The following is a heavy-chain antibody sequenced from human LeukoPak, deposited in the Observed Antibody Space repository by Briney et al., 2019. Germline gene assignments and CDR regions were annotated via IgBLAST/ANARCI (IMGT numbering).Heavy chain of an antibody. D-gene: IGHD3-16*01. CDR3: ATDVILRLGESYFDY. CDR2: VDPEDGET. J-gene: IGHJ4*02. CDR1: AYTFTDYY. Sequence: ASVKVSCKVSAYTFTDYYMHWVQQAPGKGLEWMGLVDPEDGETIYAEKFQGRVTITADTSTDTAYMELSSLRSEDTAVYYCATDVILRLGESYFDYWGQGTLVTVSS. V-gene: IGHV1-69-2*01.